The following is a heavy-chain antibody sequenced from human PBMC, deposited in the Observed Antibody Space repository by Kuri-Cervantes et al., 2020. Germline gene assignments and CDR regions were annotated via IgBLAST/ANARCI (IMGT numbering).Heavy chain of an antibody. CDR1: GGTFNSYA. V-gene: IGHV1-69*13. CDR3: AREPGYGSGPLDY. J-gene: IGHJ4*02. D-gene: IGHD3-10*01. Sequence: SVKVSCKASGGTFNSYAISWVRQAPGQGLEWMGGIIPIFGRINYARKFQGRVTITADESTNTVDMELSSLRSEDTAVYYCAREPGYGSGPLDYWGQGTLVTVSS. CDR2: IIPIFGRI.